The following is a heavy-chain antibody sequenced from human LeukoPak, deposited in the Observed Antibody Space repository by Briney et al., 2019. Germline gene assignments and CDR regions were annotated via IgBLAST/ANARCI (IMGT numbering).Heavy chain of an antibody. CDR3: ASFYCSGGSCYQYFSYYYMDV. D-gene: IGHD2-15*01. V-gene: IGHV4-4*07. Sequence: SETLSLTCTVSGGSISSYYWSWIRQPAGKGLEWIGRIYTSGSTNYNPSLKSRVTISVDTSKNQFSLKLNSVTAADTAVCYCASFYCSGGSCYQYFSYYYMDVWGKGTTVTISS. CDR2: IYTSGST. CDR1: GGSISSYY. J-gene: IGHJ6*03.